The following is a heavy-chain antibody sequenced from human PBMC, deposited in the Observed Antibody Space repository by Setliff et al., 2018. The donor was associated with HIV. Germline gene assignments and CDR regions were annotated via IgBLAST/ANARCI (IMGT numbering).Heavy chain of an antibody. CDR2: IIHSGGT. V-gene: IGHV4-34*01. Sequence: SETLSLTCAVYGGSFSGYYWTWIRQPPGRGLEWIGEIIHSGGTNYNRSLKSRVNISVDTSRNQFSLNLISVTAADTAVYYCARGGLGVVGAIDYWSQGTLVTVSS. CDR1: GGSFSGYY. D-gene: IGHD2-15*01. J-gene: IGHJ4*02. CDR3: ARGGLGVVGAIDY.